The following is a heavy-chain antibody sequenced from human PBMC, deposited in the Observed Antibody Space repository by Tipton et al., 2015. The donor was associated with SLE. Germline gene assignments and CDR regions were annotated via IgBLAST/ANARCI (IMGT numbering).Heavy chain of an antibody. J-gene: IGHJ4*02. V-gene: IGHV4-59*11. CDR1: GGSISGHY. Sequence: LSLTCTVSGGSISGHYWSWIRQPPGKGLEWIGYIHHGGSTNYNPSLQSRVTISRDPSKNQFSLKLSSATAADTAVYYCARDQVGVGDFDYWGQGTLVTVSS. CDR2: IHHGGST. D-gene: IGHD3-16*01. CDR3: ARDQVGVGDFDY.